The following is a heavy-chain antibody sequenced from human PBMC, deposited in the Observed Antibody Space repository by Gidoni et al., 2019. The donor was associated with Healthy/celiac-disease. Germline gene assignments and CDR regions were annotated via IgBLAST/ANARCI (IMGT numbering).Heavy chain of an antibody. V-gene: IGHV4-34*01. CDR2: INHSGST. D-gene: IGHD6-6*01. J-gene: IGHJ6*02. CDR3: ARGYSSSGYYYYYYGMDV. Sequence: QVQLQQWGAGLLKPSETLSLTCAVYGGSFSGYYWGWIRQPPGKGLEWIGEINHSGSTNYNPSLKSRVTISVDTSKNQFSLKLSSVTAADTAVYYCARGYSSSGYYYYYYGMDVWDQGTTVTVSS. CDR1: GGSFSGYY.